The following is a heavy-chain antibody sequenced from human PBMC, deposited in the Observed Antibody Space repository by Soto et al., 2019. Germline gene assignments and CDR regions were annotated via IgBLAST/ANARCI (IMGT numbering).Heavy chain of an antibody. J-gene: IGHJ2*01. CDR2: ISAYNGNT. CDR3: ARDLGGAMGLRYFDL. Sequence: QVQLVQSGAEVKKPGASVKVSCKASGYTFTSYGISWVRQAPGQGLEWMGWISAYNGNTNYAQKLQGRVTMPTDTDPSTADGELRSLRSADTAVYSCARDLGGAMGLRYFDLWGRGTLVTVSS. V-gene: IGHV1-18*01. D-gene: IGHD3-16*01. CDR1: GYTFTSYG.